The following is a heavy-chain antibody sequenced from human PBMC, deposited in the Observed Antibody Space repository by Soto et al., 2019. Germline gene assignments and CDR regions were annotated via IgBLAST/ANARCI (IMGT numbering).Heavy chain of an antibody. J-gene: IGHJ6*02. CDR2: INPNSGGT. Sequence: GASVKVSCKASGYTFTGYYMHWVRQAPGQGPEWMGWINPNSGGTNYAQKFQGWVTMTRDTSISTAYMELSRLRSDDTAVYYCARDLRSYDFWSGSHWYGMDVWGQGTTVTVSS. CDR3: ARDLRSYDFWSGSHWYGMDV. CDR1: GYTFTGYY. D-gene: IGHD3-3*01. V-gene: IGHV1-2*04.